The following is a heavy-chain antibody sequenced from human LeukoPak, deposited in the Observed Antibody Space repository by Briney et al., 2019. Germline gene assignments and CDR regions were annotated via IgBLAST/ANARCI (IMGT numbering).Heavy chain of an antibody. Sequence: ASVKVSCKASGYTFTSYGISWVRQAPGQGLEWMGWISAYNGNTNYAQKLQGRVTMTTDTSTSTAYMELRSLRSDDTAVYYCAREEWELRNSRHFDYWGQGTLVTVSS. V-gene: IGHV1-18*01. CDR2: ISAYNGNT. D-gene: IGHD1-26*01. CDR3: AREEWELRNSRHFDY. J-gene: IGHJ4*02. CDR1: GYTFTSYG.